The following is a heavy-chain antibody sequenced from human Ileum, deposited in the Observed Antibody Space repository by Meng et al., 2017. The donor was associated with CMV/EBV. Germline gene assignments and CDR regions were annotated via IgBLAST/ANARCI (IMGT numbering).Heavy chain of an antibody. V-gene: IGHV3-66*02. CDR1: GFTVSSNY. J-gene: IGHJ6*02. Sequence: GESLKISCAASGFTVSSNYMSWIRQAPGKGLEWVSVIYSGGSTYYADSVKGRFTISRDNSKNTLYLQMNSLRAEDTAVYYCARDPPGFWMGYPRYGMDVWGQGTTVTVSS. D-gene: IGHD3-3*01. CDR3: ARDPPGFWMGYPRYGMDV. CDR2: IYSGGST.